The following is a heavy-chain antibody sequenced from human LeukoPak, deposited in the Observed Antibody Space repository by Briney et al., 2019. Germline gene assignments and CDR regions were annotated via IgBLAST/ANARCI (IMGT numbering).Heavy chain of an antibody. Sequence: GGSLRLSCAASGFMFDNHGMAWVRQVPGRGLDWVSDTGARGDTTHYADSVKGRFTISRDNSKSMVYLHMTNLRVEDTATYYGVTALSLPLYWGPGALVTVSS. CDR2: TGARGDTT. D-gene: IGHD5/OR15-5a*01. V-gene: IGHV3-23*01. CDR1: GFMFDNHG. J-gene: IGHJ4*02. CDR3: VTALSLPLY.